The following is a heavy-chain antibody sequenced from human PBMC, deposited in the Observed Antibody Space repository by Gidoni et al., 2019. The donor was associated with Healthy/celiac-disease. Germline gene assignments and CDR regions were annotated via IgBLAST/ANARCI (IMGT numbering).Heavy chain of an antibody. V-gene: IGHV4-59*01. CDR1: GGSISSYY. CDR3: ARDGAARPFDY. CDR2: IYYSVST. D-gene: IGHD6-6*01. Sequence: QVQLQESGPGLVKPSETLSLTCTVAGGSISSYYWSWIRQPPGKGLEWIGYIYYSVSTNYNPSLKSRVTISVDTSKNQFSLKLSSVTAADTAVYYCARDGAARPFDYWGQGTLVTVSS. J-gene: IGHJ4*02.